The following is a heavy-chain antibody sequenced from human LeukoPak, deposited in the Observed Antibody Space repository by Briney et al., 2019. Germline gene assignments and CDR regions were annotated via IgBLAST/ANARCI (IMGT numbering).Heavy chain of an antibody. D-gene: IGHD6-13*01. V-gene: IGHV4-34*01. CDR1: GGSFSGYY. CDR3: ARKSIVTAGRKPYDV. CDR2: IGHSGRT. Sequence: SETLSLTCAVYGGSFSGYYWSWIRQPPGKGLEWIGEIGHSGRTNSNAPLKSRVTISVDMSKNQFSLRLSSVTAADTAVYYCARKSIVTAGRKPYDVWDQGTLVTVSP. J-gene: IGHJ4*02.